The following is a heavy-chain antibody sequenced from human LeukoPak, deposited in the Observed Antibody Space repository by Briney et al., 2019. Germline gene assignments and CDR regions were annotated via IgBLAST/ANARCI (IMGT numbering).Heavy chain of an antibody. J-gene: IGHJ4*02. V-gene: IGHV1-18*01. Sequence: GASVKVSCKASGYTFTSYGISWVRQAPGQGLEWMGWISAYNGNTNYAQKLQGRVTMTTDTSTSTAYMGLRSLRSDDTAVYYCARDYGGNPWDFLDYWGQGTLVTVSS. CDR1: GYTFTSYG. D-gene: IGHD4-23*01. CDR2: ISAYNGNT. CDR3: ARDYGGNPWDFLDY.